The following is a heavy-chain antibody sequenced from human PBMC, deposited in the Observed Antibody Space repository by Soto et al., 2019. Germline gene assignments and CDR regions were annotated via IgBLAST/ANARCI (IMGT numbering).Heavy chain of an antibody. V-gene: IGHV4-39*01. J-gene: IGHJ2*01. Sequence: AETLSLTCTVSGFSISSRNYYWGWIRQPPGKGLEWIGDIYYSGSTNYNPSLKSRVTISVDTSKNQFSLNLSSVTAADTAVYYCARLDYGDHDWYFDLWGRGTLVTVSS. CDR3: ARLDYGDHDWYFDL. D-gene: IGHD4-17*01. CDR2: IYYSGST. CDR1: GFSISSRNYY.